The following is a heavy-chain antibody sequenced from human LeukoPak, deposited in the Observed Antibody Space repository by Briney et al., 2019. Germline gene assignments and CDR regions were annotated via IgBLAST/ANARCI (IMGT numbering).Heavy chain of an antibody. D-gene: IGHD2-15*01. Sequence: GGSLRLSCAASGFTLSSFWMSWFRQAPGKGLEWVANIKQDGREKYYVDSVKGRFTISRDNARNSLYLQMNSLRAEDTAVYSCAIYNNSGSRDFDYWGQGTLVTVSS. J-gene: IGHJ4*02. CDR3: AIYNNSGSRDFDY. V-gene: IGHV3-7*01. CDR2: IKQDGREK. CDR1: GFTLSSFW.